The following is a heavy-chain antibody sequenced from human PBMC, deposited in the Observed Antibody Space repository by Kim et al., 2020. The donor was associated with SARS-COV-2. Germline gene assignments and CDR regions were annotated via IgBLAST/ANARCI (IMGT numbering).Heavy chain of an antibody. J-gene: IGHJ4*02. D-gene: IGHD3-10*01. V-gene: IGHV3-49*03. Sequence: GGSLRLSCTASGFTFGDYAMSWFRQAPGKGLEWVGFIRSKAYGGTTEYAASVKGRFTISRDDSKSIAYLQMNSLKTEDTAVYYCTSPYGSGSYYFYFDYWGQGTLVTVSS. CDR1: GFTFGDYA. CDR2: IRSKAYGGTT. CDR3: TSPYGSGSYYFYFDY.